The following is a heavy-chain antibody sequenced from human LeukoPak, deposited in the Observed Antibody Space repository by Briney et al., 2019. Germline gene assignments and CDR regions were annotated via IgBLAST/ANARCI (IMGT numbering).Heavy chain of an antibody. D-gene: IGHD1-1*01. CDR3: TRSTGRAAALGYYYYYMDV. J-gene: IGHJ6*03. V-gene: IGHV3-73*01. CDR2: IRSKANSYAT. CDR1: GFTFSGSA. Sequence: GGSLRLSCAASGFTFSGSAMHWVRQASGKGLEWVGRIRSKANSYATAYAASVKGRFTISRDDSKNTAYLQMNSLKTEDTAVYYCTRSTGRAAALGYYYYYMDVWGKGTTVTVSS.